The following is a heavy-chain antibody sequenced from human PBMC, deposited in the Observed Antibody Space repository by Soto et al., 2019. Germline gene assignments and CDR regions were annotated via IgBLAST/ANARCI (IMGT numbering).Heavy chain of an antibody. J-gene: IGHJ4*02. CDR2: IIPIFGTA. V-gene: IGHV1-69*13. CDR1: GGTFSSYA. CDR3: ARGTALWFGDLDSTENDDY. Sequence: ASVKVSCKASGGTFSSYAISWVRQAPGQGLEWMGGIIPIFGTANYAQKFQGRVTITADESTSTAYMELSSLRSEDTAVYYCARGTALWFGDLDSTENDDYWGQGTLVTVSS. D-gene: IGHD3-10*01.